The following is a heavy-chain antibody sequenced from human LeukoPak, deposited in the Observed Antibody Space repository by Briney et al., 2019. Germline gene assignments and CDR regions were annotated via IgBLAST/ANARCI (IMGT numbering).Heavy chain of an antibody. J-gene: IGHJ3*02. V-gene: IGHV4-59*11. Sequence: SETLSLTCSVSGGAIYNHYWSWIRQPPGKGLEWIGYIYYSGTTHYNPSFKSRVTMSVDTSKNEFSLKVNSVTAAETGMYYCARLPPYDILTGGTFDIWGQGTMVTVAS. CDR2: IYYSGTT. D-gene: IGHD3-9*01. CDR3: ARLPPYDILTGGTFDI. CDR1: GGAIYNHY.